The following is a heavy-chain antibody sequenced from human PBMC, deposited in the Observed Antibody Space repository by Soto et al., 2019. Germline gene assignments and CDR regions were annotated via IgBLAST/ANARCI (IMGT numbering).Heavy chain of an antibody. CDR2: ISSNSAYI. V-gene: IGHV3-21*01. J-gene: IGHJ5*02. CDR1: GFTFRSFT. D-gene: IGHD6-13*01. CDR3: TRDASRDSSARGWFDP. Sequence: NPVGSLRLSCAASGFTFRSFTMNWVRQAPGKGLEWVSTISSNSAYIYYTDALRGRFTISRDNAKNSLHLQMNSLRAEDTAVYYCTRDASRDSSARGWFDPWGPGTLVTGSS.